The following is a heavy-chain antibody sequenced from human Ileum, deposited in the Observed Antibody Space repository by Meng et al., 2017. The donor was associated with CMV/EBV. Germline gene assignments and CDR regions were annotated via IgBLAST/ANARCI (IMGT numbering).Heavy chain of an antibody. V-gene: IGHV1-69*10. D-gene: IGHD3-10*02. Sequence: SVKVSCKASGVTFSRYGTSWVRQAPGHGLEWMGGTIPVPEVTNYAQKFQGRLTITTDEYSSTAYMELSGLRSEDTAVYYCARGLGDHVYYGMDVWGQGTTVTVSS. CDR3: ARGLGDHVYYGMDV. J-gene: IGHJ6*02. CDR1: GVTFSRYG. CDR2: TIPVPEVT.